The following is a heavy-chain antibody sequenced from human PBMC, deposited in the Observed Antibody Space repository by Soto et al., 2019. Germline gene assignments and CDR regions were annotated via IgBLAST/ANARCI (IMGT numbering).Heavy chain of an antibody. J-gene: IGHJ3*02. CDR2: INHSGST. V-gene: IGHV4-34*01. CDR1: GGSFSGYY. CDR3: ARDTDFANYDFWSGYSRTDAFDI. D-gene: IGHD3-3*01. Sequence: SETLSLTCAVYGGSFSGYYWSWIRQPPGKGLEWIGEINHSGSTNYNPSLKSRVTISVDTSKNQFSLKLSSVTAADTAVYYCARDTDFANYDFWSGYSRTDAFDIWGQGTIVTVSS.